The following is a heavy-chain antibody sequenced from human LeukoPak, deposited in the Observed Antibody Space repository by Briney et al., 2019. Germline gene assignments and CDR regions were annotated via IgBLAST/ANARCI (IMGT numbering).Heavy chain of an antibody. CDR2: IGTAGDT. V-gene: IGHV3-13*01. CDR1: AFTFSTYD. CDR3: VRGIVRRGYFDY. D-gene: IGHD3-10*01. Sequence: GRPLRLSCAASAFTFSTYDIHSVRQTTGRGLEWVSAIGTAGDTYYVASVKGRFTISRENAKNSLYLQMNSLRAEDTAVYYCVRGIVRRGYFDYWGQGALVTVSS. J-gene: IGHJ4*02.